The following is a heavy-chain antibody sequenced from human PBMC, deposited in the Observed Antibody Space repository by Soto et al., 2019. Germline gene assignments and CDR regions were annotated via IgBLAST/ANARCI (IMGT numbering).Heavy chain of an antibody. J-gene: IGHJ6*02. CDR1: GYSFTSYW. CDR2: IDPSDSYT. V-gene: IGHV5-10-1*01. D-gene: IGHD6-13*01. Sequence: PGESLKISCKGSGYSFTSYWISWVRQMPGKGLEWMGRIDPSDSYTNYSPSFQGHVTISADKSISTAYLQWSSLKASDTAMYYCAITPGQQLVPSPFAIRGMDVWGQGTTVTVSS. CDR3: AITPGQQLVPSPFAIRGMDV.